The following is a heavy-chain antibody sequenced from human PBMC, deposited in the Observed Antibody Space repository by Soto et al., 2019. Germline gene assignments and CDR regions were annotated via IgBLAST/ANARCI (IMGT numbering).Heavy chain of an antibody. CDR3: ARGGLEPFGY. Sequence: PGGSLRLSSADSGFLLRIYWMHWVRLAPGKGLVWVSGINHHRTTINYAEPVEGRFILSRDXAKSEVYLQMNNLRADDSAVYYCARGGLEPFGYWGQGALVTVSS. D-gene: IGHD1-1*01. CDR2: INHHRTTI. V-gene: IGHV3-74*01. J-gene: IGHJ4*02. CDR1: GFLLRIYW.